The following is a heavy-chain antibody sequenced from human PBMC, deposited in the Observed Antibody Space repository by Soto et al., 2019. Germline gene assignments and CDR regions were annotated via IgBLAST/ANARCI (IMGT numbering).Heavy chain of an antibody. CDR2: ISYDGSNK. J-gene: IGHJ4*02. CDR3: ARSFYDSSRYNLYYIDY. Sequence: GGSLRLSCAASGFTFSSYAMHWVRQAPGKGLEWVAVISYDGSNKYYADSVKGRFTISRDNSKNTLYLQMNSLRAEDTAVYYCARSFYDSSRYNLYYIDYWGQGTLVTVSS. D-gene: IGHD3-22*01. V-gene: IGHV3-30-3*01. CDR1: GFTFSSYA.